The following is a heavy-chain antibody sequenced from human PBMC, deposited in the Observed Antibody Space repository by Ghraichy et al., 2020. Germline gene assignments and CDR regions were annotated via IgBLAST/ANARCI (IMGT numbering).Heavy chain of an antibody. D-gene: IGHD3-22*01. CDR3: ARTYYYDSSGYPTPYYFDY. J-gene: IGHJ4*02. Sequence: SETLSLTCTVSGGSISSYYWSWIRQPPGKGLEWIGYIYYSGSTNYNPSLKSRVTISVDTSKNQFSLKLSSVTAADTAVYYCARTYYYDSSGYPTPYYFDYWGQGTLVTVSS. CDR1: GGSISSYY. CDR2: IYYSGST. V-gene: IGHV4-59*01.